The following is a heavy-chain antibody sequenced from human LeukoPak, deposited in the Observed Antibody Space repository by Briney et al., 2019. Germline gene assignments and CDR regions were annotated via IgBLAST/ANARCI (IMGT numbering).Heavy chain of an antibody. CDR3: TTDPLVYYGSGSYYY. D-gene: IGHD3-10*01. CDR2: MKSKTDGGTT. J-gene: IGHJ4*02. CDR1: GFTFSNAW. V-gene: IGHV3-15*01. Sequence: GGSLRLSCAASGFTFSNAWMSWVRQAPGKGLEWVGRMKSKTDGGTTDYAAPMKGRFTISRDDSKNTLYLQMNSLKTEDTAVYYCTTDPLVYYGSGSYYYWGQGTLVTVSS.